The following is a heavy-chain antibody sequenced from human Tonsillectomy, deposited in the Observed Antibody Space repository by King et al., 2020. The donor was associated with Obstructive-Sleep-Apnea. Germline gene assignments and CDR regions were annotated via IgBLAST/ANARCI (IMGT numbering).Heavy chain of an antibody. CDR3: GREWGHYCESSGDCPAAGYFDY. Sequence: VQLVESGGNLVQPGGSLRLSCAASGFTVSSNYMSWVRQAPGKGLEWVSVIYSGGSTYYADSVKGRFTISRDNSKNTLYLQMNSLRAEETAVYYCGREWGHYCESSGDCPAAGYFDYWGQGTLVTVSS. D-gene: IGHD3-22*01. CDR1: GFTVSSNY. V-gene: IGHV3-66*01. CDR2: IYSGGST. J-gene: IGHJ4*02.